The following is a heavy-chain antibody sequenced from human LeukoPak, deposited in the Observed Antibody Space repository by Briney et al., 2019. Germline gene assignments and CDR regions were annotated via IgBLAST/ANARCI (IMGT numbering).Heavy chain of an antibody. CDR3: ARQTFGVLYFDS. Sequence: SETLSLTCTVSGGSISSYYWNWIRQPAGKGLEWMGRIYNSGGTNYNPSLKSRVTISTDMSKNQFSLKLTSVTAADTAVYYCARQTFGVLYFDSWGQGTLAIVSS. D-gene: IGHD3-10*01. CDR2: IYNSGGT. J-gene: IGHJ4*02. CDR1: GGSISSYY. V-gene: IGHV4-4*07.